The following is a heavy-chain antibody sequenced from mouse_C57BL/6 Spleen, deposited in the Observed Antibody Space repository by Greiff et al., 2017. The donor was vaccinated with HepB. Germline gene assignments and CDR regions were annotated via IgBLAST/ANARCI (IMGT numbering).Heavy chain of an antibody. CDR3: ARWGWLNYFDY. J-gene: IGHJ2*01. V-gene: IGHV1-26*01. CDR1: GYTFTDYY. Sequence: EVKLQQSGPELVKPGASVKISCKASGYTFTDYYMNWVKQSHGKSLEWIGDINPNNGGTSYNQKFKGKATLTVDKSSSTAYMELRSLTSEDSAVYYCARWGWLNYFDYWGQGTTLTVSS. CDR2: INPNNGGT. D-gene: IGHD2-3*01.